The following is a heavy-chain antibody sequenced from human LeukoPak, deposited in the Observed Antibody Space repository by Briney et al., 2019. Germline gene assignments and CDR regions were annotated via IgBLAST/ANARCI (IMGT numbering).Heavy chain of an antibody. D-gene: IGHD2-15*01. CDR2: IIPNSGGT. V-gene: IGHV1-2*02. Sequence: ASSAQASCKSSGYAFADYYIHWGRRAPGQGLEWMGWIIPNSGGTRYAQKYQGRVTMTSDTSISAVYLELSRLRSADSAMYYCARRYCSGGACYFVIDYWGQGTMVTVSS. CDR3: ARRYCSGGACYFVIDY. CDR1: GYAFADYY. J-gene: IGHJ4*02.